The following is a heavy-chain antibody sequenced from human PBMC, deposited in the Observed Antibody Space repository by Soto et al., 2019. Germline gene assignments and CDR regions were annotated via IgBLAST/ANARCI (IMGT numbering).Heavy chain of an antibody. CDR2: MNPNSGNT. V-gene: IGHV1-8*01. CDR3: ARVAMATITAFDI. Sequence: ASVKVSCKASGYTFTSYDSKWVRQATGQGLEWMGWMNPNSGNTGYAQKFQGRVTMTRNTSISTAYMELSSLRSEDTAVYYCARVAMATITAFDIWGQGTMVTVSS. D-gene: IGHD4-4*01. J-gene: IGHJ3*02. CDR1: GYTFTSYD.